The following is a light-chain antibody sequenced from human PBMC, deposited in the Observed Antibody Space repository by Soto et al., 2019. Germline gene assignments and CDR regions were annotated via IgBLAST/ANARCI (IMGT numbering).Light chain of an antibody. CDR1: QSVSSSY. J-gene: IGKJ1*01. CDR3: QQRSNWPRT. Sequence: EIVLTQSPGTLSLSPGERATLSCLARQSVSSSYLAWYQQKPGQAPRLLIYGASSRATGIPDRFSGSGSGTDFTLTISRLEPEDFAVYYCQQRSNWPRTFGQGTKVDIK. CDR2: GAS. V-gene: IGKV3D-20*02.